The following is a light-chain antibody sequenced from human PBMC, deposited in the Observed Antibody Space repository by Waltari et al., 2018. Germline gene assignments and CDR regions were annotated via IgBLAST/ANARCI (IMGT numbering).Light chain of an antibody. CDR3: CSYAGSSTVK. V-gene: IGLV2-23*01. Sequence: QSALTQPASVSGSPGQSITISCTGTSSDVGSYKLVSWYQQHPGKAPRLMIYADSNRPSGSSNRFSGSKSGNTASLTIPGLQAEDEAAYYCCSYAGSSTVKFGEGTYLTVL. J-gene: IGLJ2*01. CDR1: SSDVGSYKL. CDR2: ADS.